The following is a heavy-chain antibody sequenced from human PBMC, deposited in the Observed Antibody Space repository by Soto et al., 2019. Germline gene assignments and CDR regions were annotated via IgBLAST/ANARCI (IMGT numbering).Heavy chain of an antibody. D-gene: IGHD5-12*01. CDR2: IKSKTDGGTT. CDR1: GFTFSNAW. V-gene: IGHV3-15*01. CDR3: TTIGIVATNLYYYYYYRDV. Sequence: GGSLRLSCAASGFTFSNAWMSWVRQAPGKGLEWVGRIKSKTDGGTTDYDAPVKGRFTISRDDSKNTLYLQMNSLKTEDTAVYYCTTIGIVATNLYYYYYYRDVWGKGTTGTVSS. J-gene: IGHJ6*03.